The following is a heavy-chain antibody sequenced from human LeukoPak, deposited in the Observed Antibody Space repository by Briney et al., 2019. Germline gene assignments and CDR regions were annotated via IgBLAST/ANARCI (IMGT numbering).Heavy chain of an antibody. CDR2: INPTSGGT. D-gene: IGHD5/OR15-5a*01. Sequence: ASVKVSCKASGYTFIRYYLHWARQAPGQGLEWMGWINPTSGGTNYAQRFQDRVTMTRDTSINTAYMELSRLTSDDTAVYYCARLVGLSTTASYWGQGTLVIVSS. V-gene: IGHV1-2*02. J-gene: IGHJ4*02. CDR3: ARLVGLSTTASY. CDR1: GYTFIRYY.